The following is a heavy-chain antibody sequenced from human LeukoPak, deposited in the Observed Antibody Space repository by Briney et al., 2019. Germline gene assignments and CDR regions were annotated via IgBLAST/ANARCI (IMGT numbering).Heavy chain of an antibody. CDR1: GFTFSSYA. J-gene: IGHJ4*02. Sequence: PGGSLRLSCAASGFTFSSYAMSWVRQAPGKGLEFVSGISSSGDSRYYADSVKGRFTISRDNSKNTLYLQMNSQRAEDTAVYYCAKRRGYYFDYWGQGTLVTVSS. CDR3: AKRRGYYFDY. CDR2: ISSSGDSR. D-gene: IGHD3-22*01. V-gene: IGHV3-23*01.